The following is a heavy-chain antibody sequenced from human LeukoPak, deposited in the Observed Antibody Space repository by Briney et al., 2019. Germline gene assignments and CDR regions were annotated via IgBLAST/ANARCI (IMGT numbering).Heavy chain of an antibody. D-gene: IGHD5-12*01. Sequence: GGSLRLSCAASGFTFSTYAMTWVRQAPGKGLEWVSAVRGSGTDTYYADTVKGRLTISRDNSKNTLYLQMNSLRAEDTAIYYCAKTSRRDSAYDSPFDYWGQGTLVTVSS. CDR2: VRGSGTDT. CDR1: GFTFSTYA. V-gene: IGHV3-23*01. CDR3: AKTSRRDSAYDSPFDY. J-gene: IGHJ4*02.